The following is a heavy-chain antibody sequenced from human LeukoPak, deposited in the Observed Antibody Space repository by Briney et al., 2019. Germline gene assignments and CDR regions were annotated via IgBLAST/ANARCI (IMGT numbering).Heavy chain of an antibody. CDR1: GGSISSYY. V-gene: IGHV4-59*01. J-gene: IGHJ3*02. Sequence: TSETLSLTCTVSGGSISSYYWSWIRQPPGKGLEWIGYIYYNGGTNYNPSLESRVTMSVDTSKEQFSLKLNSVTAADTAVFYCARAGSGYSFDIWGQGTMVTVSS. D-gene: IGHD3-22*01. CDR3: ARAGSGYSFDI. CDR2: IYYNGGT.